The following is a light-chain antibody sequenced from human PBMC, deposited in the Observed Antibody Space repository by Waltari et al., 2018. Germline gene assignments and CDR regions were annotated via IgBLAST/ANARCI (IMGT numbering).Light chain of an antibody. Sequence: EIVLTQSPGTLSLSPGDRATLSCRASQSVSRALAWYQQNPGQAPRLLIYGASNRATGSPDRFSGSGSGTDFSLIISRLEPEDFAVYYCQHYVSLPVTFGQGTKVEIK. CDR1: QSVSRA. J-gene: IGKJ1*01. V-gene: IGKV3-20*01. CDR2: GAS. CDR3: QHYVSLPVT.